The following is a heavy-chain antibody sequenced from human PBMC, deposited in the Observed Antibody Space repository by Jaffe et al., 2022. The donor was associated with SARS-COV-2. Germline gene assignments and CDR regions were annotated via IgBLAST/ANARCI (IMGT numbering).Heavy chain of an antibody. J-gene: IGHJ3*02. CDR1: GGSISSGSYY. D-gene: IGHD2-15*01. CDR2: IYTSGST. Sequence: QVQLQESGPGLVKPSQTLSLTCTVSGGSISSGSYYWSWIRQPAGKGLEWIGRIYTSGSTNYNPSLKSRVTISVDTSKNQFSLKLSSVTAADTAVYYCARAPFGYCSGGSCYGAFDIWGQGTMVTVSS. V-gene: IGHV4-61*02. CDR3: ARAPFGYCSGGSCYGAFDI.